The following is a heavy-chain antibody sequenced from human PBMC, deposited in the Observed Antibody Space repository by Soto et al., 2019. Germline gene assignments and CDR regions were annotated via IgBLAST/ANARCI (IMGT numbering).Heavy chain of an antibody. V-gene: IGHV1-69*01. CDR3: ARVRYSYGFLNWYFDL. J-gene: IGHJ2*01. CDR1: GGTFSSYA. D-gene: IGHD5-18*01. Sequence: QVQLVQSGAEVKKPGSSVKVSCKASGGTFSSYAISWVRQAPGQGLEWMGGIIPIFGTANYAQKFQGRVTFTADESTSTAYMELSSLRSEDTAVYYCARVRYSYGFLNWYFDLWGRGTLVTVSS. CDR2: IIPIFGTA.